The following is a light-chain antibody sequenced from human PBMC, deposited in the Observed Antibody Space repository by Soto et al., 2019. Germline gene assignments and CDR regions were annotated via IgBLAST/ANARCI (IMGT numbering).Light chain of an antibody. CDR3: IQALQTSFT. V-gene: IGKV2-28*01. Sequence: DIVVTQSPLSLPVTPGEPASISCRSSQSLLHSNGYNYLDWYLQTPGQSPQLLIYLGSNRASGGTDRFTGSGSVTDFTLKISRVEAEDVGVYYCIQALQTSFTFGPGTKVDIK. CDR2: LGS. J-gene: IGKJ3*01. CDR1: QSLLHSNGYNY.